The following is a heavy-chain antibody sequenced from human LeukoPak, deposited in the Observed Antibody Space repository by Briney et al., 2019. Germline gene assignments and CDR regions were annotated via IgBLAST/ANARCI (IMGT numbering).Heavy chain of an antibody. J-gene: IGHJ4*02. CDR1: GGTFSSYA. Sequence: GASVKVSCKASGGTFSSYAISWVRQAPGQGLEWMGRIIPILGIANYAQKFQGRVTITADKSTSAAYMELSSLRSEDTAVYYCARELRARYCSGGSCYSTPGYWGQGTLVTVSS. V-gene: IGHV1-69*04. CDR3: ARELRARYCSGGSCYSTPGY. CDR2: IIPILGIA. D-gene: IGHD2-15*01.